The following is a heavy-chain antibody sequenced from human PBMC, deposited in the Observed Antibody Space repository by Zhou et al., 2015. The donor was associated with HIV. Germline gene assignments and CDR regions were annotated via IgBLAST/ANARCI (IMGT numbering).Heavy chain of an antibody. Sequence: QMQLVQSGPEVKKPGTSVKVSCKASGFTFTSSAVQWVRQARGQRLEWIGWIVVGSGNTNYAQKFQERVTITRDMSTSTAYMELSSLRSEDTAVYYCAADFVVVGLSDFDLWGRGTLVTVSS. V-gene: IGHV1-58*01. CDR2: IVVGSGNT. D-gene: IGHD3-22*01. J-gene: IGHJ2*01. CDR1: GFTFTSSA. CDR3: AADFVVVGLSDFDL.